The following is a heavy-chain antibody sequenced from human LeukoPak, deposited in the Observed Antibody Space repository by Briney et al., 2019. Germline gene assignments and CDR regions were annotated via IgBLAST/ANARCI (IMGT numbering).Heavy chain of an antibody. CDR2: ISSSSSNI. J-gene: IGHJ4*02. CDR1: GFTFSSYS. D-gene: IGHD3-22*01. V-gene: IGHV3-21*03. CDR3: VTEALRPEYSHDNDS. Sequence: GGSLRLSCTASGFTFSSYSMNWVRQAPGKGLEWVSYISSSSSNIFYADSFKGRFTISRDNAQNSLFLQMNSLKIEDTAVYYCVTEALRPEYSHDNDSWGQGALVTVSS.